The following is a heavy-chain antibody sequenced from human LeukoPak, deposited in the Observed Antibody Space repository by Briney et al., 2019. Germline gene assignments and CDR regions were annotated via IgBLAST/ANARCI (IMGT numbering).Heavy chain of an antibody. CDR2: FESSGRI. Sequence: SETLSLTCSVSGGSINRWFWSWIRQPAGKGLEWLGRFESSGRIIYNPSFRSRVTMAVDTSTNQFFLKLTSVTAADTAVYYCATGSGDLDHWGQGTPVIVSS. CDR3: ATGSGDLDH. V-gene: IGHV4-4*07. CDR1: GGSINRWF. J-gene: IGHJ4*02. D-gene: IGHD3-10*01.